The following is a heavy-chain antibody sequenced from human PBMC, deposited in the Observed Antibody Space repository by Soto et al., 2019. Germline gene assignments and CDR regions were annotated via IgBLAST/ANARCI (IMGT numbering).Heavy chain of an antibody. CDR2: ISSSSSYI. Sequence: EVQLVESGGGLVKPGGSLRLSCAASGFTFSSYSMNWVRQAPGKGLEWVSSISSSSSYIYYADSVKGRFTISRDNAKNSLYLQMNSLRAEDTAVYYCARDRGGTTGTTTRYFDWLFRVGCDFDIWGQGTMVTVSS. J-gene: IGHJ3*02. CDR1: GFTFSSYS. D-gene: IGHD1-1*01. CDR3: ARDRGGTTGTTTRYFDWLFRVGCDFDI. V-gene: IGHV3-21*01.